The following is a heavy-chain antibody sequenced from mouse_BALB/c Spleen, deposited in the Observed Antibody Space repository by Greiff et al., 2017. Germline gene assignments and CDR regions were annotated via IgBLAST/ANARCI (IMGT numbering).Heavy chain of an antibody. V-gene: IGHV3-8*02. D-gene: IGHD1-1*01. CDR2: ISYSGST. CDR1: GDSITSGY. CDR3: ARGTVVATDWYFDV. J-gene: IGHJ1*01. Sequence: EVQLQQSGPSLVKPSQTLSLTCSVTGDSITSGYWNWIRKFPGNKLEYMGYISYSGSTYYNPSLKSRISITRDTSKNQYYLQLNSVTTEDTATYYCARGTVVATDWYFDVWGAGTTVTVSS.